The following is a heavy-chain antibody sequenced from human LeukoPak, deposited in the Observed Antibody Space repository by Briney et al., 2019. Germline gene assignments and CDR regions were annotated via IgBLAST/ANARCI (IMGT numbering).Heavy chain of an antibody. CDR1: GFTFSSYG. CDR2: IRYDGSNK. Sequence: GRSLRLSCAASGFTFSSYGMHWVRQAPGKGLEWVAFIRYDGSNKYYADSVKGRFTISRDNSKNTLYLQMNSLRAEDTAVYYCAKDGSSGWYNYYYYYMDVWGKGTTVTISS. D-gene: IGHD6-19*01. V-gene: IGHV3-30*02. CDR3: AKDGSSGWYNYYYYYMDV. J-gene: IGHJ6*03.